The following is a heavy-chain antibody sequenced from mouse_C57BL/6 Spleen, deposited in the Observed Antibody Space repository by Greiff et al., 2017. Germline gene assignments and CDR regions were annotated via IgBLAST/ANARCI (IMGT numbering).Heavy chain of an antibody. V-gene: IGHV10-1*01. CDR1: GFSFNTYA. CDR3: VSEPYYGSFAY. CDR2: IRSKSNNYAT. J-gene: IGHJ3*01. D-gene: IGHD1-1*01. Sequence: EVQLVESGGGLVQPKGSLKLSCAASGFSFNTYAMNWVRQAPGKGLEWVARIRSKSNNYATYYADSVKDRFTISRDDSESMLYLQMNNLKTEDTAMYYCVSEPYYGSFAYWGQGTLVTVSA.